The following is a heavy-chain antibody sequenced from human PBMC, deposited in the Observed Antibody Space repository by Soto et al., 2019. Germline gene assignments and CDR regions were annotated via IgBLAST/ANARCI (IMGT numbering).Heavy chain of an antibody. D-gene: IGHD6-19*01. V-gene: IGHV1-18*01. CDR1: GYTFTSYG. J-gene: IGHJ5*02. Sequence: QVQLVQSGAEVKKPGASVKVSCKASGYTFTSYGISWVRQAPGQGLEWMGWISAYNGNTNYAQKLQGRVTMTTDTSTSTADMELRRLRSADTAVYYCARDPPYSSGWYAGFDPWGQGTLVTVSS. CDR3: ARDPPYSSGWYAGFDP. CDR2: ISAYNGNT.